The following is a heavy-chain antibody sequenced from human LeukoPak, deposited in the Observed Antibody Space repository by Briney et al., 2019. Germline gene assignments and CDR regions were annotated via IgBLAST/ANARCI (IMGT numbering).Heavy chain of an antibody. V-gene: IGHV1-46*01. CDR2: INPSDGST. Sequence: ASVKVSCKSSVYTFTSYYMHWVRQAPGQGLEWMGIINPSDGSTSYDQKFQGRVTMTRDMYTSTVYLELSSLRSDDTTVHYCARESPRVAFDIWGQGTRVTLSS. CDR1: VYTFTSYY. D-gene: IGHD6-13*01. CDR3: ARESPRVAFDI. J-gene: IGHJ3*02.